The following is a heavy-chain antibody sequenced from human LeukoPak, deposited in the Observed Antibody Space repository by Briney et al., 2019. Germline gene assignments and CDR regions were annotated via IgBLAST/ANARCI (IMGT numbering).Heavy chain of an antibody. Sequence: PGGSLRLSCAASGFTFNSYAMSWVRQVPGKGLEWVSAISGSGGTTYSADSVKGRFTISRDNSKNTLYVQMNSLRDEDTAVYYCAGASTVVTRSYFDYWGQGTLVTVSS. J-gene: IGHJ4*02. CDR1: GFTFNSYA. CDR2: ISGSGGTT. D-gene: IGHD4-23*01. V-gene: IGHV3-23*01. CDR3: AGASTVVTRSYFDY.